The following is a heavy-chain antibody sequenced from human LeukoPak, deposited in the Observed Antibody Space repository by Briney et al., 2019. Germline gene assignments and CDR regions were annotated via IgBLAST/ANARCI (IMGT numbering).Heavy chain of an antibody. CDR2: ISSSSSYI. CDR3: ARDDYGDFYFDY. CDR1: GFTSSSYS. J-gene: IGHJ4*02. V-gene: IGHV3-21*01. D-gene: IGHD4-17*01. Sequence: GGSLRLSCAASGFTSSSYSMNWVRQAPGKGLEWVSSISSSSSYIYYADSVKGRFTIPRDNAKNSLYLQMNSLRAEDTAVYYCARDDYGDFYFDYWGQGTLVTVSS.